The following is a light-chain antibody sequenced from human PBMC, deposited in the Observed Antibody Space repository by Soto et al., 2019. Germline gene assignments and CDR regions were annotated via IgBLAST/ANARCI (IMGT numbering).Light chain of an antibody. Sequence: EIVLTQSPGTLSLSPGERATLSCRGSQSVSSTYLAWYQQKPGQAPRLLIYDASSRATGIPDRFSGSGSGTDFTLTISRLEPEDFAVYYCQRYDISPFPFGQGTKLEIK. CDR2: DAS. CDR3: QRYDISPFP. CDR1: QSVSSTY. J-gene: IGKJ2*01. V-gene: IGKV3-20*01.